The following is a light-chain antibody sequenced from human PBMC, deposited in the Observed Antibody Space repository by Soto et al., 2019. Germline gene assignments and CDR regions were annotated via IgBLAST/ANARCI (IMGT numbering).Light chain of an antibody. V-gene: IGKV1-5*03. CDR2: KAS. Sequence: DIQMTQSPSTLSGSVGDRVTITCRASQSISSWLAWYQQKPGKAPKLLIYKASSLESGVPSRFSGSGSGTDFTLTISRLEPEDFAVYYCQQYGSSPPITFGQGTRLEI. CDR3: QQYGSSPPIT. J-gene: IGKJ5*01. CDR1: QSISSW.